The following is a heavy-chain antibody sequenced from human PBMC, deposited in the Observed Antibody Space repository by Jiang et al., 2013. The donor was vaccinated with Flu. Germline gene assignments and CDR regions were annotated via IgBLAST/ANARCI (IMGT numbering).Heavy chain of an antibody. CDR1: GGSISGYY. V-gene: IGHV4-59*03. CDR3: AKYACTAGSCYESE. D-gene: IGHD2-15*01. Sequence: GPGLVKPSETLSLTCTVSGGSISGYYWSWVRQPPGKGLEWIGYFYYTGGNTAYNPSLKSRVSMSVDTSKNQFSLELSSVTAADTAVYYCAKYACTAGSCYESEWGQGTLVTVSS. CDR2: FYYTGGNT. J-gene: IGHJ4*02.